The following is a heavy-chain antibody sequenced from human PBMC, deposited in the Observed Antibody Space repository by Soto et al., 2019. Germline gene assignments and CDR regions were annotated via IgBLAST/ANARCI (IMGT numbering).Heavy chain of an antibody. V-gene: IGHV1-69*01. Sequence: QVQLEQSGAEVKKPGSSVKVSCKASGASFNSFAISWVRQAPGQGLEWMGGIISIPGPATYALKFQGRVTITADESTTAAYMVLSNLRSEDTAVYYCARDGAGYCTPTTCYTPFDYWGQGTLVTVSS. CDR1: GASFNSFA. CDR3: ARDGAGYCTPTTCYTPFDY. D-gene: IGHD2-8*01. J-gene: IGHJ4*02. CDR2: IISIPGPA.